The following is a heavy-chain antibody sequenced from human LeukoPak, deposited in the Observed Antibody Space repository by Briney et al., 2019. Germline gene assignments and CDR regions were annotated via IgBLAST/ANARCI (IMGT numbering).Heavy chain of an antibody. CDR3: ARDREYGSSWYEYYYYGMDV. CDR1: GYTFTSYG. D-gene: IGHD6-13*01. Sequence: GASVKVSCKASGYTFTSYGISWVRQAPGQGLEWMGWISAYNGNTNYAQKLQGRVTMTTDTSTSTAYMELRSLRSDDTAVYYCARDREYGSSWYEYYYYGMDVWGQGTTVTVSS. J-gene: IGHJ6*02. CDR2: ISAYNGNT. V-gene: IGHV1-18*01.